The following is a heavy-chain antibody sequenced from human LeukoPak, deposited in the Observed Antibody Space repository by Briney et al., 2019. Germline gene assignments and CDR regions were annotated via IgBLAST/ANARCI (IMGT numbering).Heavy chain of an antibody. Sequence: PGGSLRLSCAASGFTFYSCAMSWVRQSPGKGLEWVSGISGSGAYTYYADSVKGRFTISRDSSKNTQFLQMNSLRAEDTALYYCAKALRYTSDSLDYWGQGTLVTVSS. D-gene: IGHD3-9*01. CDR2: ISGSGAYT. V-gene: IGHV3-23*01. J-gene: IGHJ4*02. CDR3: AKALRYTSDSLDY. CDR1: GFTFYSCA.